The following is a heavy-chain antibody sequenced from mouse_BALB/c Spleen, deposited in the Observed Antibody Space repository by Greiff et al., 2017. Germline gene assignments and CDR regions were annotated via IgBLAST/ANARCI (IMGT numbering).Heavy chain of an antibody. CDR3: ARDYGY. V-gene: IGHV5-6-5*01. CDR2: ISSGGST. J-gene: IGHJ3*02. CDR1: GFTFSSYA. Sequence: EVNVVESGGGLVKPGGSLKLSCAASGFTFSSYAMSWVRQTPEKRLEWVASISSGGSTYYPDSVKGRFTISRDNARNILYLQMSSLRSEDTAMYYCARDYGYWGQGTLVTVSA.